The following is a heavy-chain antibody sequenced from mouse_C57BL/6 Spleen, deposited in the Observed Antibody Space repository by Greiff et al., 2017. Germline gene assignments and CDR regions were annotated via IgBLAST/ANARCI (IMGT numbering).Heavy chain of an antibody. Sequence: EVQRVESGGDLVKPGGSLKLSCAASGFTFSSYGMSWVRQTPDKRLEWVATISSGGSYTYYPDSVKGRFTISRDNAKNTLYLQMSSLKSEDTAMYYCARSYGNSLDYWGQGTTLTVSS. V-gene: IGHV5-6*01. CDR2: ISSGGSYT. J-gene: IGHJ2*01. CDR3: ARSYGNSLDY. D-gene: IGHD2-1*01. CDR1: GFTFSSYG.